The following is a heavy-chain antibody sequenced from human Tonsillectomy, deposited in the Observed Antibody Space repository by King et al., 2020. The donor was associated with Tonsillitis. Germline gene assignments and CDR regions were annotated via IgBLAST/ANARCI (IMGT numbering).Heavy chain of an antibody. J-gene: IGHJ4*02. Sequence: TLKESGPTLVKPTQTLTLTCTFSGFSLSTSGVGVGWIRQPPGKALEWLALIYWNDDKRYSPSLKSRLTINKDTSKNQVVLTMTNMDPVDTATYYCAHSVYDYVWGPAPYWGQGTLVTVSS. CDR2: IYWNDDK. CDR1: GFSLSTSGVG. V-gene: IGHV2-5*01. D-gene: IGHD3-16*01. CDR3: AHSVYDYVWGPAPY.